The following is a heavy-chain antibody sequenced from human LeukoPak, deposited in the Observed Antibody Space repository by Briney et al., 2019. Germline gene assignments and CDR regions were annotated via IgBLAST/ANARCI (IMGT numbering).Heavy chain of an antibody. V-gene: IGHV3-21*01. D-gene: IGHD2-15*01. CDR2: ISSSSSYI. J-gene: IGHJ6*02. CDR1: GFTFSSYS. CDR3: ARDPPPYCSGGSCYIQYYYYYYGMDV. Sequence: GGSLRLSCAASGFTFSSYSMNWVRQAPGKGLEWVSSISSSSSYIYYADSVKGRFTISRDNAKNSLHLQMNSLRAEDTAVYYCARDPPPYCSGGSCYIQYYYYYYGMDVWGQGTTVTVSS.